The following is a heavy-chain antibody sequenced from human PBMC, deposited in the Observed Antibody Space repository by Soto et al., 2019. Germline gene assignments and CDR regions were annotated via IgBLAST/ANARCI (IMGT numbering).Heavy chain of an antibody. D-gene: IGHD6-19*01. CDR1: GFTFGDYA. CDR3: TRDPSVPYYYYYGMDV. V-gene: IGHV3-49*04. J-gene: IGHJ6*02. Sequence: GGSLRLSCTASGFTFGDYAMSWVRQAPGKGLEWVGFIRSKAYGGTTEYAASVKGRFTISRDDSKSIAYLQMNSLKTEDTAVYYCTRDPSVPYYYYYGMDVWGQGTTVTVYS. CDR2: IRSKAYGGTT.